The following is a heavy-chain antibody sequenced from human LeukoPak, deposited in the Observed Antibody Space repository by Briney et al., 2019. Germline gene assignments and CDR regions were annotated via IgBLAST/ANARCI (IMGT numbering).Heavy chain of an antibody. CDR3: AKALGMNYYDSSGYYVLFDY. D-gene: IGHD3-22*01. CDR2: ISGSGVST. V-gene: IGHV3-23*01. J-gene: IGHJ4*02. CDR1: GFTFGTYA. Sequence: GGSLRLSCAASGFTFGTYAMSWVRQAPGKGLEWVSAISGSGVSTFYADSVKGRFTISRDNSKNTLYLQMNSLRAEDTAVYYCAKALGMNYYDSSGYYVLFDYWGQGTLVTVSS.